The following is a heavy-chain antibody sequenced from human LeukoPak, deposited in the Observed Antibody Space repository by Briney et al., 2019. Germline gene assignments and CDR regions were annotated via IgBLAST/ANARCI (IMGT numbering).Heavy chain of an antibody. CDR2: IYYSGST. CDR3: ARAQTYFRGVMGDAFDI. Sequence: PSQTLSLTCTVSGGSISSGDHYWSWIRQPPGKGLEWIGYIYYSGSTYYNPSLKSRVTISVDTSKNQFSLKLSSVTAADTAVYYCARAQTYFRGVMGDAFDIWGQGTMVTVSS. J-gene: IGHJ3*02. D-gene: IGHD3-10*01. CDR1: GGSISSGDHY. V-gene: IGHV4-30-4*08.